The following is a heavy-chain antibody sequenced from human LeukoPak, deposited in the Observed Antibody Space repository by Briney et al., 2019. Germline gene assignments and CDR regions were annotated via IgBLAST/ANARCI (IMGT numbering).Heavy chain of an antibody. CDR2: ISGSGGST. Sequence: GGSLRLSCAASGFTFSSYAMSWVRQAPGKGLEWVSAISGSGGSTYYADSVKGRFTISRDNSKNTLYLQMNSLRAEDTAVYYCTRDRWNTRDAFDIWGQGTMVTVSS. D-gene: IGHD1-1*01. CDR1: GFTFSSYA. CDR3: TRDRWNTRDAFDI. V-gene: IGHV3-23*01. J-gene: IGHJ3*02.